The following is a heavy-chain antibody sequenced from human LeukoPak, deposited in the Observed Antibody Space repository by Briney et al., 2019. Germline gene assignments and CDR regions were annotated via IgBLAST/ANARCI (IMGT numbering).Heavy chain of an antibody. Sequence: GGSLRLSCEVSGITLSNYIMSCVRQAPGKGLELVSGISGSGGGTNYAESVKGRFTISRDNSKNTLYLQMNSLRAEDTAVYFCAKRGVVIRVILVGFHKEAYYFDSRGQGALVSVSS. CDR3: AKRGVVIRVILVGFHKEAYYFDS. V-gene: IGHV3-23*01. CDR1: GITLSNYI. J-gene: IGHJ4*02. CDR2: ISGSGGGT. D-gene: IGHD3-22*01.